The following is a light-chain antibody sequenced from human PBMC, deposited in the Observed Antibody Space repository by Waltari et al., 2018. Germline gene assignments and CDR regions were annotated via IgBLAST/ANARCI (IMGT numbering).Light chain of an antibody. J-gene: IGLJ3*02. CDR1: ALRYRY. CDR2: QDS. CDR3: QTWDRNKWV. V-gene: IGLV3-1*01. Sequence: SYVLTQPPSVSVSPGQTATIFCPGHALRYRYIFWYQQRAVHSPVLVIYQDSKRPSGIPERFSGSNSENTATLTVSGAQPVDEADYFCQTWDRNKWVFGGGTKLTVL.